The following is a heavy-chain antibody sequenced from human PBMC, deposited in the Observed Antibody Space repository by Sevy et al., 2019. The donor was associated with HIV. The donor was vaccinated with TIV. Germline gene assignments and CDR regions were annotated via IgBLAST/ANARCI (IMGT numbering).Heavy chain of an antibody. J-gene: IGHJ4*02. CDR2: ISGSGGST. CDR3: AKGASRYSSGWYDFGPPHDFDY. Sequence: GGSLRLSCAASGFTFSSYAMSWVRQAPGKGLEWVSAISGSGGSTYYADSVKGRFTISRDNSKNTLYLQMNSGRAEDTAVYYCAKGASRYSSGWYDFGPPHDFDYWGQGTLVTVSS. CDR1: GFTFSSYA. D-gene: IGHD6-19*01. V-gene: IGHV3-23*01.